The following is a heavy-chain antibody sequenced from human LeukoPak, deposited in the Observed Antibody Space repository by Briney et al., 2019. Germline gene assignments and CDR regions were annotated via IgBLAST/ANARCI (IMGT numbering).Heavy chain of an antibody. CDR3: ARAITYYYDSSGYLDY. V-gene: IGHV1-2*02. J-gene: IGHJ4*02. CDR2: INPNSGGT. D-gene: IGHD3-22*01. CDR1: GYTFTGYY. Sequence: GASVKVSCKASGYTFTGYYMHWVRQAPGQGLEWMGWINPNSGGTNYAQKFQGRVTMTRDTSISTAYMELSRLRSDDTAVYYCARAITYYYDSSGYLDYWGQGTLVTVSS.